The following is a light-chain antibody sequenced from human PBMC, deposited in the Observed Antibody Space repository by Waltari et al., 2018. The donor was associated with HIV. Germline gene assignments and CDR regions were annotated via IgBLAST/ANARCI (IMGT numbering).Light chain of an antibody. V-gene: IGLV2-23*02. CDR3: CSYAGSNTVI. CDR1: SSDVGNYNL. Sequence: QSALTQPASVSGSPGQSITISCTGTSSDVGNYNLVSWYQHHPGKVPKLRIYEVNKRPSVVSNRFSGSKSSNTASLTISGLQAEDEVDYYCCSYAGSNTVIFGGGTKVTVL. CDR2: EVN. J-gene: IGLJ2*01.